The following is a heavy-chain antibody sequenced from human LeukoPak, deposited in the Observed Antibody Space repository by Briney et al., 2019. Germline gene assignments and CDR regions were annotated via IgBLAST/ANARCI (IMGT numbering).Heavy chain of an antibody. CDR3: AKPSGSGVDY. J-gene: IGHJ4*02. V-gene: IGHV3-23*01. CDR2: LSGSGGGT. D-gene: IGHD1-26*01. Sequence: GGSLRLSCAASGFTFSSYAMSWVRQAPGKGLEWVSALSGSGGGTYYADSVKGRFTITRDNSKNTLYLQMNSLRLEDMAVYYCAKPSGSGVDYWGRGTRVTVSS. CDR1: GFTFSSYA.